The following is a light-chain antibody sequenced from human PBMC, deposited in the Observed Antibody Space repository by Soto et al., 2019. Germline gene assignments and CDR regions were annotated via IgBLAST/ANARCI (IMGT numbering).Light chain of an antibody. CDR3: QQYNSSPWT. CDR2: DAY. CDR1: QSISKY. Sequence: DTQMTQSPSTLSASVGDRVTITCRASQSISKYLAWYQHKPGKAPKLLIHDAYSLESGVPLRFSGSGSGTEFTLIISSPQPDDVATYYCQQYNSSPWTFGQGTKVEIK. V-gene: IGKV1-5*01. J-gene: IGKJ1*01.